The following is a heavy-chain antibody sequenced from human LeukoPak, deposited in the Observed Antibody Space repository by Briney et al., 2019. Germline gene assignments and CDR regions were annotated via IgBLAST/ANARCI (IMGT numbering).Heavy chain of an antibody. V-gene: IGHV5-51*01. Sequence: GESLKISCKGSGYSFTSYWIGWVRQMPGKGLEWMRIIYPCDSDTRYSPSFQGQVTISADKSISTAYLQWSSLKASDTAMYYCATPYPREYCSSTTCYFNYWGQGTLVTVSS. J-gene: IGHJ4*02. CDR1: GYSFTSYW. CDR2: IYPCDSDT. D-gene: IGHD2-2*01. CDR3: ATPYPREYCSSTTCYFNY.